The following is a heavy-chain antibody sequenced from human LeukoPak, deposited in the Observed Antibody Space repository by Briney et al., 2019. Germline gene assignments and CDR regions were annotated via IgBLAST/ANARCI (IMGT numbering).Heavy chain of an antibody. CDR1: GGSISSYY. D-gene: IGHD2-15*01. CDR3: ARHEGYCSGGSCYSDYNWFDP. CDR2: IYYSGST. J-gene: IGHJ5*02. V-gene: IGHV4-59*08. Sequence: PSETLSLTRTVSGGSISSYYWSWIRQPPGKGLEWIGYIYYSGSTNDNPSLKSLVTISVDTSKNQFSLKLSSVTAADTAVYYCARHEGYCSGGSCYSDYNWFDPWGQGTLVTVSS.